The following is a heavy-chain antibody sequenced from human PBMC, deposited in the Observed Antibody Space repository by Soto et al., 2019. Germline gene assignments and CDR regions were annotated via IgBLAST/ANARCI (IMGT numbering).Heavy chain of an antibody. V-gene: IGHV6-1*01. J-gene: IGHJ6*03. Sequence: SQTLSLTCAISGDSVSSTSAAWNWIRQSPSRGLEWLGRTYYRSKWYNDYAVSVKSRITINPDTSKNQFSLQLNSVTPEETAVYYCARESYRDFWSDRYYYYYMDVWGKGTTVTVSS. CDR2: TYYRSKWYN. CDR3: ARESYRDFWSDRYYYYYMDV. CDR1: GDSVSSTSAA. D-gene: IGHD3-3*01.